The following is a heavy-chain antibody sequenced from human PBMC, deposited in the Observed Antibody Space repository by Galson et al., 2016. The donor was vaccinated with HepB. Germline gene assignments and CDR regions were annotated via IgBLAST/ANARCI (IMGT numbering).Heavy chain of an antibody. CDR1: GGSFSGYY. J-gene: IGHJ6*02. D-gene: IGHD2-21*01. CDR3: ARDRKAYCGLTACYRAPPPPLGMDV. V-gene: IGHV4-34*01. CDR2: ISYSGTI. Sequence: SETLSLTCAVYGGSFSGYYWSWIRQPPGKGLEWIGEISYSGTINYNSSLKGRVTISLDKSKNQFSLKVNSVTAADTAIYYCARDRKAYCGLTACYRAPPPPLGMDVWGQGTTVTVSS.